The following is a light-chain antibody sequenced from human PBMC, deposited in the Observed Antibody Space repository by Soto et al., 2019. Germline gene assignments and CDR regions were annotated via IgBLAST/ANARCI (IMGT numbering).Light chain of an antibody. CDR2: GAS. CDR1: QSVSSN. J-gene: IGKJ1*01. CDR3: QQYNNWHPWT. Sequence: EIWLTQSPGTLSLSPGERATLSCRASQSVSSNLAWYQQKPGQAPRLLSYGASTRATGIPARFSGSGSGTEFTLPISSLQSQDFAVYYCQQYNNWHPWTFGQGTKVDI. V-gene: IGKV3-15*01.